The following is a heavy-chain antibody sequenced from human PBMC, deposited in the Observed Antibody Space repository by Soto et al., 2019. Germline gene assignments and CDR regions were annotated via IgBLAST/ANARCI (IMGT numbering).Heavy chain of an antibody. D-gene: IGHD3-10*01. CDR3: ARGPSSGSFDY. CDR2: INTDIGDT. V-gene: IGHV1-3*04. Sequence: QVQFVQSGAEVKKPGASVKVSCKASGYTFTTYFIHWLRQAPGQSLEWNGWINTDIGDTRYSQKLQDRVSLTRDASATTVFMDLSSLRSEDTAVYYCARGPSSGSFDYWGQGSLVTVSS. J-gene: IGHJ4*02. CDR1: GYTFTTYF.